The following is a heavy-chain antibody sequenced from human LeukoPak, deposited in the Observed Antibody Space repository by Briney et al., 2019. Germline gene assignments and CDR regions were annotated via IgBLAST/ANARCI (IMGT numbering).Heavy chain of an antibody. Sequence: ASVKVSCKASGGTFSSYAISWVRQAPGQGLEWMGWINPNSGGTNYAQKFQGRVTMTRDTSISTAYMELSRLRSDDTAVYYCARRQQSDFDYWGQGTLVTVSS. CDR3: ARRQQSDFDY. CDR1: GGTFSSYA. CDR2: INPNSGGT. J-gene: IGHJ4*02. D-gene: IGHD6-13*01. V-gene: IGHV1-2*02.